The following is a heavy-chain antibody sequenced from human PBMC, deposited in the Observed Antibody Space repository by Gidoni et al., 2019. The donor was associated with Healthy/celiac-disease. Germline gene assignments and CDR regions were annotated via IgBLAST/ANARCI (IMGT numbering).Heavy chain of an antibody. CDR3: ARASSGRLGY. D-gene: IGHD1-26*01. J-gene: IGHJ4*02. Sequence: QVQLQQWGAGLLKPSETLSLTCAVYGGSFSGYYWSWIRQPPGKGLEWSGEINHSGSTNYNPSLKSRVTISVDTSKNQFSLKLSSVTAADTAVYYCARASSGRLGYWGQGTLVTVSS. V-gene: IGHV4-34*01. CDR2: INHSGST. CDR1: GGSFSGYY.